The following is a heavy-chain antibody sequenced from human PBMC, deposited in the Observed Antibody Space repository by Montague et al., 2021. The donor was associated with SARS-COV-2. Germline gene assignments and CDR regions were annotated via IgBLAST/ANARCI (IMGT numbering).Heavy chain of an antibody. J-gene: IGHJ6*02. CDR2: ISGICGST. CDR1: GFTFSSYA. CDR3: ARAAAGYYYYGMDV. D-gene: IGHD6-13*01. V-gene: IGHV3-23*01. Sequence: SLRLSCAASGFTFSSYAMSLFRQAPGKGLEWVSAISGICGSTYYSDSVNGRFTISRDNSKNTLYLQMNSLRAEDTAVYYCARAAAGYYYYGMDVWGQGTTVTVSS.